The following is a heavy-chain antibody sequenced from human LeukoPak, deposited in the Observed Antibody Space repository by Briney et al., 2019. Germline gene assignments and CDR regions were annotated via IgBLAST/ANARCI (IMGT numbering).Heavy chain of an antibody. V-gene: IGHV3-23*01. CDR3: ARRDIVVVVSASDH. Sequence: GGSLRLSCAASGFTFSNYVMIWVRQAPGKGLEWVSGITASSDSTYYGDSVKGRFTMSRDNSKNTVYLQMNSLRVDDTAVYFCARRDIVVVVSASDHWGQGTLVTVSS. CDR1: GFTFSNYV. J-gene: IGHJ4*02. D-gene: IGHD2-15*01. CDR2: ITASSDST.